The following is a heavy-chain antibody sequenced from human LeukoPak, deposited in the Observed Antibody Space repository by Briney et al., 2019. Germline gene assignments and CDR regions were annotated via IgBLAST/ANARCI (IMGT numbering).Heavy chain of an antibody. D-gene: IGHD5/OR15-5a*01. V-gene: IGHV3-30*03. CDR3: ARDFSTKYSQDH. Sequence: LSLTCAVYGGSFSGYCWSWLRQPPGRGLEWLAFISYDGKVKYYAESVKGRFTVSRDDSKITLYLQMNSLRTEDTALYYCARDFSTKYSQDHWGQGTLVTVSS. J-gene: IGHJ4*02. CDR2: ISYDGKVK. CDR1: GGSFSGYC.